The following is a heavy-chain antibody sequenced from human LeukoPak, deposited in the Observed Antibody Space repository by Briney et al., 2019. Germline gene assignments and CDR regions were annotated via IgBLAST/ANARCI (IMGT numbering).Heavy chain of an antibody. CDR3: AREGITMVRGVKELDY. CDR2: ISSSSSYI. Sequence: GGSLRLSCAASGFTFSSYSMNWVRQAPGKGLEWVSSISSSSSYIYYADSVKGRFTISRDNAKNSLYLQMNSLRAEDTAVYYCAREGITMVRGVKELDYWGQGTLVTVSS. D-gene: IGHD3-10*01. CDR1: GFTFSSYS. V-gene: IGHV3-21*01. J-gene: IGHJ4*02.